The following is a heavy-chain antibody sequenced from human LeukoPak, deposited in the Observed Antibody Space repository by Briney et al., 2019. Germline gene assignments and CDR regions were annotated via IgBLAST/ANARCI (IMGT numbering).Heavy chain of an antibody. Sequence: HRASVKVSCKASGYTFTDYYIHWVRQAPGQGLEWMGWINPNSGGTNYAQKFQGRVTMTRDTSISTAYMELSRLGSDDTAVYYCARGGRRGFDPWGQGTLVTVSS. CDR1: GYTFTDYY. CDR2: INPNSGGT. V-gene: IGHV1-2*02. CDR3: ARGGRRGFDP. D-gene: IGHD3-10*01. J-gene: IGHJ5*02.